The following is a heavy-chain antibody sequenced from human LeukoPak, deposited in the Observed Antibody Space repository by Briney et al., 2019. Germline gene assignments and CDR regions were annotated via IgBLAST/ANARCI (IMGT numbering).Heavy chain of an antibody. D-gene: IGHD6-13*01. J-gene: IGHJ4*02. CDR2: INHSGST. CDR3: ARGTRAAGTGY. V-gene: IGHV4-34*01. Sequence: SETLSLTCAVYGGSFSGYYWSWIRQPPGKGLEWIGEINHSGSTNYNPSLKSRVTISVDTSKNQFSLKLSSVTAADTAVYYRARGTRAAGTGYWGQGTLVTVSS. CDR1: GGSFSGYY.